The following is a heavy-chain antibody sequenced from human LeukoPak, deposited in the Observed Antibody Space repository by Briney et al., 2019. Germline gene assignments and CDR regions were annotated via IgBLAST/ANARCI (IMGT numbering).Heavy chain of an antibody. D-gene: IGHD6-19*01. CDR1: GFTFDDYG. CDR2: INWNGGST. Sequence: GGSLRLSCAASGFTFDDYGMSWVRQAPGKGLEWVSGINWNGGSTGYADSVKGRFTISRDNSKNTLYLQMNSLRAEDTAVYYCAKGLRGIAVASAIDYWGQGTLVTVSS. V-gene: IGHV3-20*04. J-gene: IGHJ4*02. CDR3: AKGLRGIAVASAIDY.